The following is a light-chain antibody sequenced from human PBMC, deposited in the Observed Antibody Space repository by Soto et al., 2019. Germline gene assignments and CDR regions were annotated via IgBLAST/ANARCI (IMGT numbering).Light chain of an antibody. Sequence: DIQMTQSPSSLSASVGDRVTITCRASQSISGYLNWYQQKPGEAPKLLIYAASSLQSGVPSRFSGSGSGTDFTLTISSLQPEDFATYYCQQSYSTLWTFGQGTKVEIK. CDR3: QQSYSTLWT. J-gene: IGKJ1*01. CDR1: QSISGY. V-gene: IGKV1-39*01. CDR2: AAS.